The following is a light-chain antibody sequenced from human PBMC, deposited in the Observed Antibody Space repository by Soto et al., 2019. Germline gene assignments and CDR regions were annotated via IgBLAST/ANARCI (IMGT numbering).Light chain of an antibody. Sequence: AIRMTQSPSSFSASTGDRVTITCRASQGISSYLAWYQQKAGEAPKLLIYAASTLQSGVPSRFSGSGSGTDFTLTISCLQSEDFATYYCQQYYSFPLTFGGGTKVEI. CDR3: QQYYSFPLT. V-gene: IGKV1-8*01. CDR2: AAS. CDR1: QGISSY. J-gene: IGKJ4*01.